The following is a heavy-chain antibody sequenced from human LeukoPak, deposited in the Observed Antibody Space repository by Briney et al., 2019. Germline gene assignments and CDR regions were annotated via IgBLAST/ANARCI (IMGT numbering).Heavy chain of an antibody. CDR3: AIEWLGEL. CDR1: GFTFSSYA. CDR2: ISGSGGST. Sequence: GGSLRLSCAASGFTFSSYAMSWVRQSPGKGLEGVSAISGSGGSTYYADSVKARFTISRDNSKNTLYLQMNSLRAEERAVYYCAIEWLGELWGQGTLVTVSS. J-gene: IGHJ4*02. D-gene: IGHD3-10*01. V-gene: IGHV3-23*01.